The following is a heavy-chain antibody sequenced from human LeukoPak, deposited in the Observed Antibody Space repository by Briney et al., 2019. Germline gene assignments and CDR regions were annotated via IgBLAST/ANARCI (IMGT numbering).Heavy chain of an antibody. CDR3: ARGGISTYDFWSGADRYYYYGMDV. CDR1: GFTFSSYG. Sequence: GGSLRLSCAASGFTFSSYGMHWVRQAPGKGLEWVAIIWFDVSNKYYADSVKGRFTISRDNSKNTLYLQMNSLRAEDTAVYYCARGGISTYDFWSGADRYYYYGMDVWGQGTTVTVSS. V-gene: IGHV3-33*01. CDR2: IWFDVSNK. D-gene: IGHD3-3*01. J-gene: IGHJ6*02.